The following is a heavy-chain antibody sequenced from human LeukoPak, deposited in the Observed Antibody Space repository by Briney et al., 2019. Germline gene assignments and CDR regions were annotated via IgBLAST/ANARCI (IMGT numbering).Heavy chain of an antibody. D-gene: IGHD2-15*01. J-gene: IGHJ4*02. CDR1: GLTFSTYT. V-gene: IGHV3-30-3*01. Sequence: GGSLRLSCAASGLTFSTYTMHWVRQAPGKGLEWVAVISYDASNTYYADSVKGRFTISRDNSKNTLYLQINNLRTEDTAVYYCTTDPRGESAWWYWGQGTLVTVSS. CDR2: ISYDASNT. CDR3: TTDPRGESAWWY.